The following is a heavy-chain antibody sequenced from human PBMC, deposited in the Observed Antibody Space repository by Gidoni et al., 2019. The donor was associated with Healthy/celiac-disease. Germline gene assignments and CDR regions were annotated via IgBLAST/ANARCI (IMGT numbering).Heavy chain of an antibody. CDR2: IWYDGSNK. D-gene: IGHD4-17*01. CDR3: ARGDGYGDYDSAAFDI. V-gene: IGHV3-33*01. Sequence: QVQLVASVGGVVQPGRSLRLSCAASGFPFSSSGMHWVRQAPGKGLEWVAVIWYDGSNKYYADSVKGRFTISRDNSKNTLYLQMNSLRAEDTAVYYCARGDGYGDYDSAAFDIWGQGTMVTVSS. CDR1: GFPFSSSG. J-gene: IGHJ3*02.